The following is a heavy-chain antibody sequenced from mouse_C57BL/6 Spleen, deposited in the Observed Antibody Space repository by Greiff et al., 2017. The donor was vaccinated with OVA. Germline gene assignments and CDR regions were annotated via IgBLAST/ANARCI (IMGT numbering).Heavy chain of an antibody. D-gene: IGHD1-1*01. V-gene: IGHV1-4*01. Sequence: VQLVESGAELARPGASVKMSCKASGYTFTSYTMHWVKQRPGQGLEWIGYINPSSGYTKYNQKFKDKATLTADKSSSTAYMQLSSLTSEDSAVYYCARGRLTTVVANYFDYWGQGTTLTVSS. CDR1: GYTFTSYT. J-gene: IGHJ2*01. CDR3: ARGRLTTVVANYFDY. CDR2: INPSSGYT.